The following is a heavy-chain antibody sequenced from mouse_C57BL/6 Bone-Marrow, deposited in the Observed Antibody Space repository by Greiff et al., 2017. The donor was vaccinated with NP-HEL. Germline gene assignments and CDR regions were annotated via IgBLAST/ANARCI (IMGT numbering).Heavy chain of an antibody. CDR3: ARCRWDYYFDY. CDR1: GYAFSSYW. Sequence: QVQLQQSGAELVKPGASVKISCKASGYAFSSYWMNWVKQRPGKGLEWIGQIYPGDGDTNYNGKFKGKATLTADKSSSIAYMQLSSLTSEDSAVYFCARCRWDYYFDYWGQGTTLTVSS. V-gene: IGHV1-80*01. CDR2: IYPGDGDT. J-gene: IGHJ2*01. D-gene: IGHD2-3*01.